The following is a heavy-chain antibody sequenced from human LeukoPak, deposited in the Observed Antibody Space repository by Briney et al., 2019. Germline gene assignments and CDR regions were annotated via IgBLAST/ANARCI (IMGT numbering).Heavy chain of an antibody. J-gene: IGHJ4*02. Sequence: GGSLRLSCAASGFTFSSYAMHWVRQAPGKGLEYVSAISSNGGSTYYANSVKGRFTISRDNSKSTLYLQMGSLRAEDMAVYYCARDPFPSQRGIRKYYFDYWGQGTLVTVSS. CDR3: ARDPFPSQRGIRKYYFDY. CDR2: ISSNGGST. CDR1: GFTFSSYA. D-gene: IGHD2-21*01. V-gene: IGHV3-64*01.